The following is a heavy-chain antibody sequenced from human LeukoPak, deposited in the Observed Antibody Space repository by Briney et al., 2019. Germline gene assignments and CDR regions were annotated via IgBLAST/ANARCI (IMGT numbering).Heavy chain of an antibody. CDR1: GFTFSSYG. CDR3: AKWMDTAMVIFDY. V-gene: IGHV3-23*01. CDR2: ISGSGGST. D-gene: IGHD5-18*01. Sequence: GGSLRLSCAASGFTFSSYGMSWVRQAPGKGLEWVSAISGSGGSTYYANSVKGRFTISRDNSKNTLYLQMNSLRAEDTAVYYCAKWMDTAMVIFDYWGQGTLVTVSS. J-gene: IGHJ4*02.